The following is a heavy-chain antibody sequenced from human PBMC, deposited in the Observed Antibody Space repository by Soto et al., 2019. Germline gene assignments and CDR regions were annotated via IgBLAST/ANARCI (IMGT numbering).Heavy chain of an antibody. CDR1: GYTLCRLC. V-gene: IGHV3-33*06. Sequence: SRRVGCAACGYTLCRLCAHWVRQFPGKGLEWVAVIWSDGNNRDYADSVKGRFTISRDNSKNTVYLEMSSLRVEDSGVYECAKDPGAYWGQGTLVTVSS. D-gene: IGHD3-10*01. CDR2: IWSDGNNR. CDR3: AKDPGAY. J-gene: IGHJ4*02.